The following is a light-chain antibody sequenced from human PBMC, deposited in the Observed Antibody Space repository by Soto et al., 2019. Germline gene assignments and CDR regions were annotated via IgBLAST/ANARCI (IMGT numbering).Light chain of an antibody. V-gene: IGKV1-5*03. CDR2: KAS. CDR3: QQYNSYS. J-gene: IGKJ1*01. Sequence: DIQMTQSPSTLSGSVGDRVTITCRASQTISSWLAWYQQKPGKAPKLLIYKASTLEVGVPSRFSGSGSGTEFTLSISSLQPDDLATYYCQQYNSYSFGQGTKVDIK. CDR1: QTISSW.